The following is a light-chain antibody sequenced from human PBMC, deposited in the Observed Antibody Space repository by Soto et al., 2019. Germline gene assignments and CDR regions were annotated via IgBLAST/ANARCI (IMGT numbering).Light chain of an antibody. CDR3: QQYNSYSRT. CDR2: DAS. CDR1: QSISSW. V-gene: IGKV1-5*01. Sequence: DIQMTQSPSTLSASVGDRVTITCRASQSISSWLAWYKQKPGKAPKLLIYDASNLESGVPSRFSGSGSGTEFTLTISSLQPDDFATYYCQQYNSYSRTFGQGTKV. J-gene: IGKJ1*01.